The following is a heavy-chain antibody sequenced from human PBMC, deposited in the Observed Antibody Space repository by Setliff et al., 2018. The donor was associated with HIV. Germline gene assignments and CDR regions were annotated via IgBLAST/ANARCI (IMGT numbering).Heavy chain of an antibody. J-gene: IGHJ4*02. Sequence: LSLTCTVSGGSISSGSHYWSWIRQPAGKGLEWIGLIYTSGRTNYNPSLKSRVTISVDRSKNQFSLNLSSVTAADTALYYCASLFHDTSAPWLYYFDYWGQGTLVTV. CDR1: GGSISSGSHY. CDR3: ASLFHDTSAPWLYYFDY. V-gene: IGHV4-61*02. D-gene: IGHD3-22*01. CDR2: IYTSGRT.